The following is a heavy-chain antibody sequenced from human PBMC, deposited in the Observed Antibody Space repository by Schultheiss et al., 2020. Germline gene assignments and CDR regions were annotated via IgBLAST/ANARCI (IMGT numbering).Heavy chain of an antibody. CDR1: GFTFSSYA. J-gene: IGHJ6*02. CDR2: ISGSGANT. CDR3: AKDRVLWFGEFPYGMDV. Sequence: GGSLRLSCAASGFTFSSYAMSWVRQAPGKGLEWVSIISGSGANTHYADSVKGRFTISRDNSKNTLYLQMNSLRAEDTAVYYCAKDRVLWFGEFPYGMDVWGQGTTVTVSS. D-gene: IGHD3-10*01. V-gene: IGHV3-23*01.